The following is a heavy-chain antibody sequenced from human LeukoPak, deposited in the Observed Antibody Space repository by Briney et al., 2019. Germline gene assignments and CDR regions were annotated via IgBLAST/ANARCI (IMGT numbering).Heavy chain of an antibody. J-gene: IGHJ3*02. CDR2: INYSGST. Sequence: SETLSLTCTVSGGSIIGSTSYWGWIRQPPGKGLDWIGIINYSGSTYYNPSLRSRVTISVDTSKNQFSLKLNSVTASDTAVYYCARHFTYYYDSSGYPRDAFDIWGQGTMVTVSS. V-gene: IGHV4-39*01. D-gene: IGHD3-22*01. CDR3: ARHFTYYYDSSGYPRDAFDI. CDR1: GGSIIGSTSY.